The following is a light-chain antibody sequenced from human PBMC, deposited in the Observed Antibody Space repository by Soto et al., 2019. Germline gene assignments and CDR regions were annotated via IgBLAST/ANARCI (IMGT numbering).Light chain of an antibody. V-gene: IGLV1-51*01. CDR2: DSN. J-gene: IGLJ2*01. CDR3: GTWDSSLSAVV. Sequence: QSVLTQPPSVSAAPGQKVTISCSGSSSNIGNNYVSWYQQLPGTAPKLLIYDSNKRPSVIPDRFSGSKSGTSATLGITGLQTGDEADYYCGTWDSSLSAVVFGGGTKFTVL. CDR1: SSNIGNNY.